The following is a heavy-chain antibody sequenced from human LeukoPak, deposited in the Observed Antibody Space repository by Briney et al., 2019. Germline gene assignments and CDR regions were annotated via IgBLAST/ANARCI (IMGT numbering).Heavy chain of an antibody. CDR3: ARVRSGYCSGGSCYNWFDP. CDR2: ISAYNGNT. CDR1: GYTFTSYG. V-gene: IGHV1-18*01. Sequence: ASVKVSCKASGYTFTSYGIGWVRQAPGQGLEWMGWISAYNGNTNYAQKLQGRVTMTTDTSTSTAYMELRSLRSDDTAVYYCARVRSGYCSGGSCYNWFDPWGQGTLVTVSS. J-gene: IGHJ5*02. D-gene: IGHD2-15*01.